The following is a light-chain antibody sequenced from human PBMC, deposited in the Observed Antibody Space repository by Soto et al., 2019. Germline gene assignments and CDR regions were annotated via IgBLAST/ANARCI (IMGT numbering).Light chain of an antibody. V-gene: IGKV3-20*01. CDR2: GAS. Sequence: EIVLTQSPGTLSLSPGERATLTCRACQSVTSSYLAWYQQKPGQAPRLLMYGASSRATGIPDRFSGSGSGTDFTLTISRLEPEDFAVYYCQQYGSSPLTFGPGTKVDIK. J-gene: IGKJ3*01. CDR1: QSVTSSY. CDR3: QQYGSSPLT.